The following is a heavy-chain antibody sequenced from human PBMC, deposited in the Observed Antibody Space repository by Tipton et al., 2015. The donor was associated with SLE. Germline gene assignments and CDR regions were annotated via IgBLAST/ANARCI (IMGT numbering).Heavy chain of an antibody. D-gene: IGHD5-18*01. CDR3: AKDHGRARGYSDTYLYYYGMDV. V-gene: IGHV4-39*07. CDR1: GASISSSNYY. Sequence: TLSLTCTVSGASISSSNYYWGWIRQPPGKGLEWIGSIYNSGTTEYNPSLKSRVTISLDTSKNQFSLRLSSVTAADTAVYYCAKDHGRARGYSDTYLYYYGMDVWGQGNALTVPS. CDR2: IYNSGTT. J-gene: IGHJ6*02.